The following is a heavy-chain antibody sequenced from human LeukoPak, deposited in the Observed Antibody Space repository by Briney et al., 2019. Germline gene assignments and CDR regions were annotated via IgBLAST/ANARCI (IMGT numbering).Heavy chain of an antibody. V-gene: IGHV3-21*01. D-gene: IGHD2-15*01. CDR3: ARAENSGSGGLDP. CDR1: GFTFNIYS. Sequence: GGSLRLSCAASGFTFNIYSMNWVRQAPGKGLEWVSRITSSSHYIYYAGSVKGRFTISRDNAKNSLYLDMSSLRADDTAVYYCARAENSGSGGLDPWGQGTLVTVSS. J-gene: IGHJ5*02. CDR2: ITSSSHYI.